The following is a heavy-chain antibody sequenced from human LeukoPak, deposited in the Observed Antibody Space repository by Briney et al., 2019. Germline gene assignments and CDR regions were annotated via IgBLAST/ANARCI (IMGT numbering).Heavy chain of an antibody. CDR3: ATYSGYDPDFDY. CDR1: GYTFTSYY. V-gene: IGHV1-46*01. CDR2: INPSGGST. D-gene: IGHD5-12*01. J-gene: IGHJ4*02. Sequence: ASVKVSCKASGYTFTSYYMHWVRQAPGQGLEWMGIINPSGGSTSYAQKFQGRVTMTRDVSTSTVYMELSSLRAEDTAVYYCATYSGYDPDFDYWGQGTLVTVSS.